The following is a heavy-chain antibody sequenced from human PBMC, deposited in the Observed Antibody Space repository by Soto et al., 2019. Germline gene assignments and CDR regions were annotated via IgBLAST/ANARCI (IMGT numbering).Heavy chain of an antibody. CDR1: GGSFSGYY. D-gene: IGHD2-2*01. CDR3: AGTPTGYCSSTSCPENYYYYYMDV. CDR2: INHSGST. V-gene: IGHV4-34*01. J-gene: IGHJ6*03. Sequence: TSETLSLTCAVYGGSFSGYYWSWIRQPPGKGLEWIGEINHSGSTNYNPSLKSRVTISVDTSKNQFSLKLSSVTAADTAVYYCAGTPTGYCSSTSCPENYYYYYMDVWGKGTTVTVSS.